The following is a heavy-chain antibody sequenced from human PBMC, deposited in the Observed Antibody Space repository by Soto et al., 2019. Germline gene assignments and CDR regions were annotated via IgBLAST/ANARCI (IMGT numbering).Heavy chain of an antibody. J-gene: IGHJ4*02. CDR1: GGSISSGGYS. V-gene: IGHV4-30-2*01. Sequence: SETLSLTCAVSGGSISSGGYSWSWIRQPPGKGLEWIGYIYHSGSTYYNPSLKSRVTISVDRSKNQFSLKLSSVTAADTAVYYCARTSRQGSNIPFDYWGQGTLVTVSS. CDR2: IYHSGST. D-gene: IGHD3-10*01. CDR3: ARTSRQGSNIPFDY.